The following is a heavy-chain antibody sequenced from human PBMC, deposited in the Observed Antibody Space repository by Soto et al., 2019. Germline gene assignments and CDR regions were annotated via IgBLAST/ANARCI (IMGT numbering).Heavy chain of an antibody. V-gene: IGHV3-30*14. Sequence: SRRLSCATSGCSFSSFAMHWLRQAPGRGLEWLALTSYDGSDQYNAKSVKGRFTISRDNSKKTLYLHMNGLSAEDTAVYFCARDIYYDASGYFDYWGQGT. D-gene: IGHD3-22*01. J-gene: IGHJ4*02. CDR2: TSYDGSDQ. CDR3: ARDIYYDASGYFDY. CDR1: GCSFSSFA.